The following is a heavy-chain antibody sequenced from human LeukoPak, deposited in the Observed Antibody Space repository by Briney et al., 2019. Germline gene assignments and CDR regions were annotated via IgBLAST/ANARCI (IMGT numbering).Heavy chain of an antibody. J-gene: IGHJ4*02. V-gene: IGHV4-4*09. Sequence: SETLSLTCTVSGGSISSYYWSWIRQPPGKGLEWIGYIYTSGSTNYNPSLKSRVTISVDRSKNQFSLKLSSGTAADTAVSYCARVAAKTQAVGYWGQGTLVTVSS. CDR2: IYTSGST. CDR3: ARVAAKTQAVGY. CDR1: GGSISSYY. D-gene: IGHD6-19*01.